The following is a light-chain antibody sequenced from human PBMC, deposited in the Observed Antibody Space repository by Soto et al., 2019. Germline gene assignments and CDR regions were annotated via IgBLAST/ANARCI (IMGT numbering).Light chain of an antibody. V-gene: IGLV8-61*01. J-gene: IGLJ3*02. CDR1: SGSVSTRYY. Sequence: QTVVTQEPSFSVSPGGTVTLTCGVSSGSVSTRYYPSWYQQTPGQAPRTLIYSTSARSSGVTDRFSGSIVGNKAALTISGAQADDESDYYCVLYMGSGIRVFGGGTKVTVL. CDR3: VLYMGSGIRV. CDR2: STS.